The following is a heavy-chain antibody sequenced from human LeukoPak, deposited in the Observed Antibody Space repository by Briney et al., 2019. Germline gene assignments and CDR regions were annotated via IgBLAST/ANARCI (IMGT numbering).Heavy chain of an antibody. J-gene: IGHJ4*02. CDR3: AKVAVGITGHTSIDY. CDR2: ISGSGDST. CDR1: GFTFSSYA. V-gene: IGHV3-23*01. D-gene: IGHD3-22*01. Sequence: PGGSLRLSCAASGFTFSSYAMSWVRQAPGKGLEWVSLISGSGDSTYHADSVKDRSTISRDNSKNTLYLQMNSLRAEDTALYYCAKVAVGITGHTSIDYWGQGALVTVSS.